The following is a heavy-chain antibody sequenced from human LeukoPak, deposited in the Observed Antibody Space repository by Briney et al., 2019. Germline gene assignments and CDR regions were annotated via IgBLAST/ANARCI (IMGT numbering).Heavy chain of an antibody. CDR3: ARDSGTQGPYYYGLDV. CDR2: ISSGGGTT. CDR1: GSTLSNSW. V-gene: IGHV3-74*01. J-gene: IGHJ6*02. D-gene: IGHD1-7*01. Sequence: GGSLRLSCAASGSTLSNSWMHWVRQVPGKGLVWVSRISSGGGTTNYADSVKGRFTISRGNAKSTLYLQMNSLRPEDTALYYCARDSGTQGPYYYGLDVWGQGTTVTVSS.